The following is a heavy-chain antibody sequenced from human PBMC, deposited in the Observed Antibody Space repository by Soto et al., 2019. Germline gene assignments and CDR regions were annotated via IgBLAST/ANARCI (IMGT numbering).Heavy chain of an antibody. CDR1: GFIFSNHA. V-gene: IGHV3-23*01. CDR2: ITGSGGST. J-gene: IGHJ4*02. CDR3: EKFRWYSSGWGYFDD. Sequence: GGSLRLSCAASGFIFSNHAMNWVRQAPGKGLEWVSGITGSGGSTYYADSVKGRFTISRDNSQYTLSLQMNSLRAEDTAVYYCEKFRWYSSGWGYFDDWGQGTMVTVYS. D-gene: IGHD6-19*01.